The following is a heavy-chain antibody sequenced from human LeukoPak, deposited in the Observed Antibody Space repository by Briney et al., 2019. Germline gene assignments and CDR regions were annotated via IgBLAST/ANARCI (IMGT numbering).Heavy chain of an antibody. Sequence: PGGSLRLSCTASGFTFSTYAMTWVRQAPGKGLDWVSAIGASGADTYYADSAKGRFTVSRDNSKNTLYLQMSSLRADDTAVYFCAKRPRDSSGYYLGAFDGWDQGTTVTVSS. CDR1: GFTFSTYA. CDR3: AKRPRDSSGYYLGAFDG. J-gene: IGHJ3*01. V-gene: IGHV3-23*01. CDR2: IGASGADT. D-gene: IGHD3-22*01.